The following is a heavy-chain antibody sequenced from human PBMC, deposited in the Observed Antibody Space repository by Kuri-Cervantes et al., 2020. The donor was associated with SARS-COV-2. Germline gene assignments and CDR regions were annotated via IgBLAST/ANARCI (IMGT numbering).Heavy chain of an antibody. J-gene: IGHJ3*01. CDR2: ISWNSGSI. CDR1: GCTFDDYD. V-gene: IGHV3-9*01. D-gene: IGHD1-26*01. CDR3: ARHHPTYIARSYTNDAFDV. Sequence: GGSLTLSCPVSGCTFDDYDMDWVRQAPGKGLEWVSGISWNSGSIGNADSVKGRFTISRDSVRNIIYLQMNYLRPEDSALYYCARHHPTYIARSYTNDAFDVWGQGTMVTVSS.